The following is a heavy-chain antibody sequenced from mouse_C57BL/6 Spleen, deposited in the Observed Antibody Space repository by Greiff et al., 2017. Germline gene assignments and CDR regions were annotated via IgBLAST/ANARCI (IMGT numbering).Heavy chain of an antibody. CDR2: IVPNSGGT. Sequence: VQLQQPGAELVKPGASVTLSCKASGYTFTSYWMHWVKQRPGRGLEWIGRIVPNSGGTKYNEKFKSKATLTVDKPSSTAYMQLSSLTSEDSAVYYGARGGLYAMDYWGQGTSVTVSS. D-gene: IGHD1-1*02. V-gene: IGHV1-72*01. CDR1: GYTFTSYW. CDR3: ARGGLYAMDY. J-gene: IGHJ4*01.